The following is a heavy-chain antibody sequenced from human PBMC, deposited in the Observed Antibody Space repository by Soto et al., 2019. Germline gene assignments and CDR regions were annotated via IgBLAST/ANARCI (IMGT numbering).Heavy chain of an antibody. Sequence: VASVKVSCKASGYTFTSYYMHWVRQAPGQGLEWMGIINPSGGSTSYAQKFQGRVTVTRDTSTSTVYMELSSLRSEDTAVYYCARAWGPYGSGSYCGVGAFDIWGQGTMVTVSS. CDR3: ARAWGPYGSGSYCGVGAFDI. CDR1: GYTFTSYY. D-gene: IGHD3-10*01. J-gene: IGHJ3*02. V-gene: IGHV1-46*01. CDR2: INPSGGST.